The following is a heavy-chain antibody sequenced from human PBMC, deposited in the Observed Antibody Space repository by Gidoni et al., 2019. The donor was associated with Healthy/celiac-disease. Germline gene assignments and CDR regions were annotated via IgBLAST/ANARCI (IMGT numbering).Heavy chain of an antibody. CDR3: ARDRWFTSGYYDSSGPSFDY. D-gene: IGHD3-22*01. J-gene: IGHJ4*02. CDR2: IWYDGSNK. CDR1: GFTFSSRG. Sequence: QVQLVESGGGVVQPGRSLSLSCAASGFTFSSRGLPRVRQAPGKGLEWVAVIWYDGSNKYYADSVKGRFTISRDNSKNTLYLQMNSLRAEDTAVYYCARDRWFTSGYYDSSGPSFDYWGQGTLVTVSS. V-gene: IGHV3-33*01.